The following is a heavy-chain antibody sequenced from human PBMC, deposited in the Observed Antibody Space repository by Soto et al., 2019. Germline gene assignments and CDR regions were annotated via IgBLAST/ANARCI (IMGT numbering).Heavy chain of an antibody. V-gene: IGHV4-39*01. CDR2: IYYSGTT. J-gene: IGHJ5*01. Sequence: QLQLQESGPGLVRPSETLSLTCTVSGDSISTSAYYWGWIRQPPGKGLESIGIIYYSGTTYYNPSLRGRVTISVDTAQNQFSLRLTSVTAADTAVYYCARPKDYGDRDTPFASWGQGTLVTVSS. D-gene: IGHD4-17*01. CDR3: ARPKDYGDRDTPFAS. CDR1: GDSISTSAYY.